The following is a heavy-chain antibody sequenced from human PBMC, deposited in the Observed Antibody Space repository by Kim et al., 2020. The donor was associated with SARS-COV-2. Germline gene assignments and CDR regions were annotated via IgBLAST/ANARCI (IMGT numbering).Heavy chain of an antibody. Sequence: ADPGKGRFTISRDNSKNTRYLQMNSLRAEDTAVYYCARGGSSGWDADFDLWGRGTLVTVSS. J-gene: IGHJ2*01. D-gene: IGHD6-19*01. V-gene: IGHV3-30*03. CDR3: ARGGSSGWDADFDL.